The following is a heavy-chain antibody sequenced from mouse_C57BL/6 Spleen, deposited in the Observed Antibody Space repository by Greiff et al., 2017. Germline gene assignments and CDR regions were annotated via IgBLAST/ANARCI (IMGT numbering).Heavy chain of an antibody. CDR3: ARPGPLMGAWFAY. D-gene: IGHD2-3*01. V-gene: IGHV5-17*01. Sequence: DVKLVESGGGLVKPGGSLKLSCAASGFTFSDYGMHWVRPAPEKGLEWVAYISSGSSTIYYADTVKGRFTISRDNAKNTLFLQMTSLRSEDTAMYYCARPGPLMGAWFAYWGQGTLVTVSA. J-gene: IGHJ3*01. CDR2: ISSGSSTI. CDR1: GFTFSDYG.